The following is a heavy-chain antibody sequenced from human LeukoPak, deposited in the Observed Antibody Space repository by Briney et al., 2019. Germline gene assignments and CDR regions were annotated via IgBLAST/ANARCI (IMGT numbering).Heavy chain of an antibody. CDR3: ARDSGSGWYGDDAFDI. J-gene: IGHJ3*02. CDR2: INHSGST. V-gene: IGHV4-34*01. Sequence: SETLSLTCAVYGGSFSGYYWSWIRQPPGKGLEWIGEINHSGSTNYNPSLKSRVTISVDTSKNQFSLQLNSVTPEDTAVYYCARDSGSGWYGDDAFDIWGQGTMVTVSS. D-gene: IGHD6-19*01. CDR1: GGSFSGYY.